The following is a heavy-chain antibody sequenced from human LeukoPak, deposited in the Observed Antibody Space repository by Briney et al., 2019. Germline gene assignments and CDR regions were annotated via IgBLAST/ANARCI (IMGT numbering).Heavy chain of an antibody. CDR3: ARGGQLDY. CDR1: GYSFTSYG. V-gene: IGHV1-18*01. CDR2: ISAYNAHT. J-gene: IGHJ4*02. Sequence: GASVKVSCKASGYSFTSYGITWVRQAPGQGLEWVGWISAYNAHTSYAQKVQGRVTLTTDTSTSTAYMELRSLRSDDTAVYYCARGGQLDYWGQGTLVTVSS.